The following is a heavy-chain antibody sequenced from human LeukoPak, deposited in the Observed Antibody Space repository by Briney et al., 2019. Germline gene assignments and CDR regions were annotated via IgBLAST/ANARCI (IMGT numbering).Heavy chain of an antibody. CDR1: GYTFTSYD. D-gene: IGHD3-10*01. J-gene: IGHJ4*02. V-gene: IGHV1-69*05. Sequence: SVKVSCKASGYTFTSYDINWVRQATGQGLEWMGGIIPIFGTANYAQKFQGRVTITTDESTSTAYMELSSLRSEDTAVYYCARDSGSWGQGTLVTVSS. CDR2: IIPIFGTA. CDR3: ARDSGS.